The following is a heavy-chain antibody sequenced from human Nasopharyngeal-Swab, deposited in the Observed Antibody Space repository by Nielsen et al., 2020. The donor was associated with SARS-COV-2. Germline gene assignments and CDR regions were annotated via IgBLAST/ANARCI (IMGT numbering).Heavy chain of an antibody. CDR2: ISSSSSYI. CDR1: GFTFSSYS. V-gene: IGHV3-21*01. Sequence: GESLKISCAASGFTFSSYSMNWVRQAPGKGLEWVSSISSSSSYIYYADSVKGRFTISRDNAKNSLYLQMNSLRAEDTAVYYCARGQYCSSTSCYARGYYYYGMDVWGQGTTVTVSS. CDR3: ARGQYCSSTSCYARGYYYYGMDV. D-gene: IGHD2-2*01. J-gene: IGHJ6*02.